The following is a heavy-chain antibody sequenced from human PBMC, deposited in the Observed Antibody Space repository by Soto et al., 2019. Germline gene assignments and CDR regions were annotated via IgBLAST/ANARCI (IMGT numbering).Heavy chain of an antibody. CDR2: IYPGDSDT. CDR1: GYNFNIYW. CDR3: ARQDGDGLYYFDY. J-gene: IGHJ4*02. Sequence: GESLKISCXGSGYNFNIYWIGWVRQMPGKGLEWMGVIYPGDSDTRYSPSFQGQVTISADKSISTAYLQWSSLTASDTAVYYCARQDGDGLYYFDYWGQGTLVTVSS. V-gene: IGHV5-51*01. D-gene: IGHD4-17*01.